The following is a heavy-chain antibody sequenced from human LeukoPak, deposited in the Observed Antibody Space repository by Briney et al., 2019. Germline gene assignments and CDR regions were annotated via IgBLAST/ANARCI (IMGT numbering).Heavy chain of an antibody. CDR3: ARYYYNSSGYYYFDY. CDR2: IGSSG. V-gene: IGHV3-11*01. Sequence: GGTLRVSCAASGFTFSDYYMSWIRQAPGKGLEWVSYIGSSGYYADSVKGRFTISRDNAKNSLYLQMNSLRAEDTAVYYCARYYYNSSGYYYFDYWGQGTLVTVSS. J-gene: IGHJ4*02. D-gene: IGHD3-22*01. CDR1: GFTFSDYY.